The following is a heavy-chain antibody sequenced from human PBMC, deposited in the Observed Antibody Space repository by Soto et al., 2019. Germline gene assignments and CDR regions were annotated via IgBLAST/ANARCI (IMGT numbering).Heavy chain of an antibody. CDR2: ISHSGST. CDR1: GGSISSAAYY. D-gene: IGHD5-18*01. V-gene: IGHV4-31*03. J-gene: IGHJ4*02. CDR3: AREYTYGSNFFDC. Sequence: QVQLQESGPGLVKPSQTLSLSCTVSGGSISSAAYYCSWIRQHPGKGLEWIGYISHSGSTSYTPSLKSRVIISADTSKNQFSLNLTSATAADTAVYYCAREYTYGSNFFDCWGQGALVTVSS.